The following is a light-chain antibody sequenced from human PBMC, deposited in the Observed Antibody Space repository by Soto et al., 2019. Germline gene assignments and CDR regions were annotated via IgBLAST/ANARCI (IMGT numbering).Light chain of an antibody. V-gene: IGKV3-15*01. CDR2: SAS. CDR1: QSVRNN. Sequence: EIVLTQSPVTLSVSPGERATLSCRASQSVRNNLAWYQQRAGQAPRVLIYSASTRATGCPARFSGSGSGTEFTLTISSLQSEDFAVYYCQQYNEWPPHFGPRTRVDIK. CDR3: QQYNEWPPH. J-gene: IGKJ3*01.